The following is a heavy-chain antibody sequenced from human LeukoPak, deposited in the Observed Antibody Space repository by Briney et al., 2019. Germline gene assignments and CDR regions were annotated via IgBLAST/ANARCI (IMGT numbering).Heavy chain of an antibody. CDR1: GFTFSSYA. V-gene: IGHV3-33*08. CDR3: ANNFDY. J-gene: IGHJ4*02. CDR2: IYYDGSNK. Sequence: YPGGSLRLSCAASGFTFSSYAMSWVRQAPGKGLEWVALIYYDGSNKYYADSVKGRFTISRDNSKNTLYLQMNSLRAEDTAMYYCANNFDYWGQGTLVTVSS.